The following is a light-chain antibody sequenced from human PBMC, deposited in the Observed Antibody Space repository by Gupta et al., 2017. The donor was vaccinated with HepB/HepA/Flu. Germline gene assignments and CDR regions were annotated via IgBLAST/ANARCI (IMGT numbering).Light chain of an antibody. CDR2: KAS. Sequence: DIQMTQSPSTLSASVGERVTITCRASQSISTWLAWYQQKPEKAPKLLIYKASSLESGVPSRFSGSGSGTEFTLTISSLQPDDFATYYCQQYNNYLFTFGPGTKVDI. CDR1: QSISTW. J-gene: IGKJ3*01. CDR3: QQYNNYLFT. V-gene: IGKV1-5*03.